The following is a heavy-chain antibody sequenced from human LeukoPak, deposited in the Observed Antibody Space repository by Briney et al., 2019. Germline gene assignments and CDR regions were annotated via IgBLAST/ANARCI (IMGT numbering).Heavy chain of an antibody. Sequence: PGGSLRLSCAASGFTLGRHWMSWVRQAPGKGLEWVANINQGGSDKYYVDSVKGRFTISRDNANNLLHLQMNSLRGEVTAVYYCTRDRSRAEDDWGQGTLVTVSS. CDR3: TRDRSRAEDD. D-gene: IGHD1-14*01. CDR2: INQGGSDK. CDR1: GFTLGRHW. V-gene: IGHV3-7*01. J-gene: IGHJ4*02.